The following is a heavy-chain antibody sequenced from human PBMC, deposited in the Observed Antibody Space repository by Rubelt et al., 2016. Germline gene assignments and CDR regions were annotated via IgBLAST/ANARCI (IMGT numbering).Heavy chain of an antibody. V-gene: IGHV1-46*01. CDR3: ARDQDCSGGSCYYSGPSYYYYDMDV. J-gene: IGHJ6*02. CDR2: INPSGGST. Sequence: MHWVRQAPGQGLEWMGIINPSGGSTSYAQKFQGRVTMTRDTSTSTVYMELSSLRSEDTAVYYCARDQDCSGGSCYYSGPSYYYYDMDVWGQGTTVTVSS. D-gene: IGHD2-15*01.